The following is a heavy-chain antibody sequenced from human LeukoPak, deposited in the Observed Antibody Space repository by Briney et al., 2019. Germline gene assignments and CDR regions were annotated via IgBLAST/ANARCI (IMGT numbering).Heavy chain of an antibody. CDR3: SRREGYCSSTSCHSLDY. CDR2: ISSSSSTI. D-gene: IGHD2-2*01. Sequence: GGSLRLSCAASGFTFSSYSMNWVRQAPGKGLEWVSYISSSSSTIYYADSVKGRFTISRDNSKNTLYLQMNSLRAEDTAVYYCSRREGYCSSTSCHSLDYWGQGTLVTVSS. V-gene: IGHV3-48*01. CDR1: GFTFSSYS. J-gene: IGHJ4*02.